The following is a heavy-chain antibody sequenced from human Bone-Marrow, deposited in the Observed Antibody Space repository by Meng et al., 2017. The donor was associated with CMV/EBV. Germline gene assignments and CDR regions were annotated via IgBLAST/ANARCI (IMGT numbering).Heavy chain of an antibody. D-gene: IGHD7-27*01. CDR3: ARDLTGELYYFDY. CDR1: GFTFSSYS. J-gene: IGHJ4*02. Sequence: GESLKIPCAASGFTFSSYSMNWVRQAPGKGLEWVSSISSSSSYIYYADSVKGRFTISRDNAKNSLYLQMNSLRAEDTAVYYCARDLTGELYYFDYWGQGTLVTVYS. CDR2: ISSSSSYI. V-gene: IGHV3-21*01.